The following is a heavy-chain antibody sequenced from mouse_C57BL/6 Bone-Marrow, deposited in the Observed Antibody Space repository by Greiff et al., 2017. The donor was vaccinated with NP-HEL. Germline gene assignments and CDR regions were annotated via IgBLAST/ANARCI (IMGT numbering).Heavy chain of an antibody. Sequence: EVQLQQSGTVLARPGASVKMSCKTSGYTFTSYWMHWVKQRPGQGLEWIGAIYPGNSDTSYNQKFKGKAKLTAVTSASTAYMELSSLTNEDSAVYYCTREEYYDYDGGYAMDYWGQGTSVTVSS. CDR2: IYPGNSDT. CDR1: GYTFTSYW. CDR3: TREEYYDYDGGYAMDY. V-gene: IGHV1-5*01. D-gene: IGHD2-4*01. J-gene: IGHJ4*01.